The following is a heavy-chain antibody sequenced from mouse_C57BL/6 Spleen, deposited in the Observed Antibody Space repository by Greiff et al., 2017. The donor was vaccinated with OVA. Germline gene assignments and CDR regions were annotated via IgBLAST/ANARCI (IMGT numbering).Heavy chain of an antibody. CDR1: GYTFTSYW. CDR2: IHPISGST. V-gene: IGHV1-64*01. J-gene: IGHJ1*03. CDR3: ARALIYGYFDV. Sequence: VQLQQPGAELVKPGASVKLSCKASGYTFTSYWMHWVKQRPGQGLEWIGMIHPISGSTNYNEKFKSKATLTVDKSSSTAYMQLSSLTSEDSAVYYCARALIYGYFDVWGTGTTVTVSS.